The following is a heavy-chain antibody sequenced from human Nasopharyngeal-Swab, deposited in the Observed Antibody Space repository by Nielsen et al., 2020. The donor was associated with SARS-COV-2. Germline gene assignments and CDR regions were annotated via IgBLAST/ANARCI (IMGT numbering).Heavy chain of an antibody. J-gene: IGHJ5*02. Sequence: ASVKVSCRASGYTFTSYAMSWVRQAPGQGLEWMGWINTNTENPTYAQGFTGRFVFSLDTSVSTAYLQISSLKAEDTAVYYCARAGSSLTGRWFDPWGQGTLVTVSS. CDR2: INTNTENP. V-gene: IGHV7-4-1*02. D-gene: IGHD6-13*01. CDR3: ARAGSSLTGRWFDP. CDR1: GYTFTSYA.